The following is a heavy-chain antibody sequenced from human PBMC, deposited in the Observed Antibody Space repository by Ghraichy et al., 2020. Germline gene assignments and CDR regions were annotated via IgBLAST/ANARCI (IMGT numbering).Heavy chain of an antibody. V-gene: IGHV3-30*18. CDR1: GFTFSSYG. D-gene: IGHD4-11*01. Sequence: GESLNISCAASGFTFSSYGMHWARQAPGKGLEWVAVISYDGSNKYYADSVKGRFTISRDNSKNTLYLQMNSLRAEDTAVYYCAKDCNYDPLGYYYYGMDVWGQGTTVTVSS. CDR3: AKDCNYDPLGYYYYGMDV. J-gene: IGHJ6*02. CDR2: ISYDGSNK.